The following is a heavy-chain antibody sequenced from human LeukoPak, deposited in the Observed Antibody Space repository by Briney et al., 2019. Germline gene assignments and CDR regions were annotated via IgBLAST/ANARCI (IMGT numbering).Heavy chain of an antibody. J-gene: IGHJ4*02. CDR1: GFTFSSYW. V-gene: IGHV3-74*01. D-gene: IGHD4-17*01. Sequence: GGSLRLSCAASGFTFSSYWMHWVRQAPGKGLVWVSRINTDGSSTSYADSVKGRFTISRDNANNSLYLQMNSLKSEDTAVYYCARGGTTVTPKNFDYWGQGTLVTVSS. CDR3: ARGGTTVTPKNFDY. CDR2: INTDGSST.